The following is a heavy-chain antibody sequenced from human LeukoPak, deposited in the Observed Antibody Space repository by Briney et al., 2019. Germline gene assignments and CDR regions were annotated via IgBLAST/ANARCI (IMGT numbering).Heavy chain of an antibody. CDR2: IIPIFGTA. V-gene: IGHV1-69*13. J-gene: IGHJ4*02. Sequence: SVKVSCKASGGTFSSYAISWVRQAPGQGLEWMGGIIPIFGTADYAQKFQGRVTITADESTTTAYMELSSLTSEDTAVYYCARRAGAYSHPYDYWGQGTLVTVSS. CDR3: ARRAGAYSHPYDY. CDR1: GGTFSSYA. D-gene: IGHD4/OR15-4a*01.